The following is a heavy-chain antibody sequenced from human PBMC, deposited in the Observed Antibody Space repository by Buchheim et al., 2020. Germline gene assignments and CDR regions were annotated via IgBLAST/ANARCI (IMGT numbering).Heavy chain of an antibody. CDR3: ARDGLRDYYYYGMDV. V-gene: IGHV3-21*01. CDR1: GFTFSSYS. CDR2: ISSSSSYI. Sequence: EVQLVESGGGLVKPGGSLRLSCAASGFTFSSYSMNWVRQAPGKGLEWVSSISSSSSYIYYADSVKGRFTISRDNAKNSLYLQMNSLRAEDTAVYYCARDGLRDYYYYGMDVWGQGTT. D-gene: IGHD2-15*01. J-gene: IGHJ6*02.